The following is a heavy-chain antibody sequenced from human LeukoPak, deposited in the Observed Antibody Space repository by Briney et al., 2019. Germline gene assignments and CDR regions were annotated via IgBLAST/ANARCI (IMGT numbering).Heavy chain of an antibody. V-gene: IGHV5-51*01. J-gene: IGHJ4*02. D-gene: IGHD4-23*01. CDR1: GYSFANYW. CDR2: IHPGNSNI. Sequence: GESLKISCKASGYSFANYWIGWVRQMPGKGLEWMGIIHPGNSNIRYSPSFEDQVIILVDKSITTAYLQWSSLKASDSAMYYCANFYGDKDRDFAYWGQGTLVTVSS. CDR3: ANFYGDKDRDFAY.